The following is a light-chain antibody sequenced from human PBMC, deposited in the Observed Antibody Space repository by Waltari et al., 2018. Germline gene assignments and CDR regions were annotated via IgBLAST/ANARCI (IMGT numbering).Light chain of an antibody. CDR2: DAS. CDR1: QSVRSN. J-gene: IGKJ2*01. Sequence: EIVLTQSPVTLSLSPGERATLSCRASQSVRSNLAWYQQKPGQAPSLLIYDASTRAPGIPARFRGSGSGTDCTLTISSLEPEDFALYYCQQRSNWPHTFGQGTKVEI. CDR3: QQRSNWPHT. V-gene: IGKV3-11*01.